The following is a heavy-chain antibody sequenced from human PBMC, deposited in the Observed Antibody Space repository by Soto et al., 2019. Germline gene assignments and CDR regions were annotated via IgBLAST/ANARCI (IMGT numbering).Heavy chain of an antibody. CDR1: GFTFSSYG. CDR3: AKDLLGPGRADGMDV. Sequence: QVQLVESGGGVVQPGRSLRLSCAASGFTFSSYGMHWVRQAPGKGLEWVAVISYDGSNKYYADSVKGRFTISRDNSKNTLYLQMNSLGAEDTAVYYCAKDLLGPGRADGMDVWGQGTTVTVSS. V-gene: IGHV3-30*18. CDR2: ISYDGSNK. D-gene: IGHD7-27*01. J-gene: IGHJ6*02.